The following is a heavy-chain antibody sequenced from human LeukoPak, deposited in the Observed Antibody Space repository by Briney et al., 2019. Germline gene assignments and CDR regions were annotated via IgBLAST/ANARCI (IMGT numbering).Heavy chain of an antibody. V-gene: IGHV1-2*02. D-gene: IGHD3-10*01. CDR1: GYTFTGYY. CDR2: INPNSGGT. Sequence: ASVTVSCKASGYTFTGYYMHWVRQAPGQGLEWMGWINPNSGGTNYAQKFQGRVTMTRDTPISTAYMELSRLRSEDTAVYYWARDGANNWFDPWGQGTLVTVSS. CDR3: ARDGANNWFDP. J-gene: IGHJ5*02.